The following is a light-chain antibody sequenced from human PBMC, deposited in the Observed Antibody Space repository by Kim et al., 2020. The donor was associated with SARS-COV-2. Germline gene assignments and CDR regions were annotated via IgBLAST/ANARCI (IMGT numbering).Light chain of an antibody. CDR3: QAWDGRHVV. J-gene: IGLJ2*01. CDR2: QDD. CDR1: KWGNEY. Sequence: SYELTQPPSVSVSPGQTASITCSGKKWGNEYAWWYQQKPGKSPVMVIFQDDRRPSGIPERFSGSNSGNTATLTISGTQAMDEADYYCQAWDGRHVVFGGGTQLTVL. V-gene: IGLV3-1*01.